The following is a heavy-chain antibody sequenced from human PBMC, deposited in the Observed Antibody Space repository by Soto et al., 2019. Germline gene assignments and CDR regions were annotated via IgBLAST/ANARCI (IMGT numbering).Heavy chain of an antibody. CDR1: GYTLTELS. CDR2: FDPEDGET. CDR3: ATLGGWGRHKDAFDI. V-gene: IGHV1-24*01. J-gene: IGHJ3*02. Sequence: ASVKVSCKVSGYTLTELSMHWVRQAPGKVLEWMGGFDPEDGETIYAQKFQGRVTMTEDTSTDTAYMELSSLRSEDTAVYYCATLGGWGRHKDAFDIWGQGTMVTVSS. D-gene: IGHD7-27*01.